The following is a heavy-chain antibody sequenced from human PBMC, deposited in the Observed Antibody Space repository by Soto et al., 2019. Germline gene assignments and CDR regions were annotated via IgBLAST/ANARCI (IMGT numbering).Heavy chain of an antibody. V-gene: IGHV1-3*01. J-gene: IGHJ4*02. CDR1: GYTFTSYA. CDR2: INAGNGNT. Sequence: QVQLVQSGAEVKKPGASVKVSCKASGYTFTSYAMHWVRQAPGQRLEWMGWINAGNGNTKYSQKFQGRVTITRDTSATKVYMEMIRLRSEDTDVYYCERGLFYGDYGGYWGQGTLVTVSS. D-gene: IGHD4-17*01. CDR3: ERGLFYGDYGGY.